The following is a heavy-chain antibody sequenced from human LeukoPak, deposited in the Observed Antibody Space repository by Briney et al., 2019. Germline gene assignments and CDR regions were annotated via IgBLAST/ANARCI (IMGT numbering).Heavy chain of an antibody. CDR3: ARVLMVYAPTGGYYYYYYMDV. D-gene: IGHD2-8*01. CDR2: INPSGGST. CDR1: GYTLTRYY. Sequence: ASVKVSCKASGYTLTRYYMHWVRQAPGQGLEWMGIINPSGGSTSYAQKFQGRVTITRNTSISTAYMELSSLRSEDTAVYYCARVLMVYAPTGGYYYYYYMDVWGKGTTVTVSS. V-gene: IGHV1-46*01. J-gene: IGHJ6*03.